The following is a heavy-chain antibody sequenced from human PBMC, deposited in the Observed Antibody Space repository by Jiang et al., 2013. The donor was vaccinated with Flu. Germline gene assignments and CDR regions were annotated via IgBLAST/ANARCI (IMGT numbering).Heavy chain of an antibody. CDR3: ARASPPLSSSHYYYYYGMDV. V-gene: IGHV6-1*01. CDR1: GDSVSRNGAA. D-gene: IGHD6-6*01. Sequence: SQTLSLTCAISGDSVSRNGAAWHWIRQSPSRGLEWLGRTYYRSKWYNDYAVSVKSRITINPDTSKNQFSLQLNSVTPEDTAVYYCARASPPLSSSHYYYYYGMDVWAKGPRSPSPQ. CDR2: TYYRSKWYN. J-gene: IGHJ6*04.